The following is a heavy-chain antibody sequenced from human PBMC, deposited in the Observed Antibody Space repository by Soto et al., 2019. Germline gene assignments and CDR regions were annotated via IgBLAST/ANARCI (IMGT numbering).Heavy chain of an antibody. CDR3: ARGGGYCSSTSCYEDMGAYYYYGMDV. J-gene: IGHJ6*02. D-gene: IGHD2-2*01. CDR2: ISSSGSTI. Sequence: GYLRLSCAASGFTFSSYEMNWVRQAPGKGLEWVSYISSSGSTIYYADSVKGRFTISRDNAKNSLYLQMNSLRAEDTAVYYCARGGGYCSSTSCYEDMGAYYYYGMDVWGQGTTVTVSS. V-gene: IGHV3-48*03. CDR1: GFTFSSYE.